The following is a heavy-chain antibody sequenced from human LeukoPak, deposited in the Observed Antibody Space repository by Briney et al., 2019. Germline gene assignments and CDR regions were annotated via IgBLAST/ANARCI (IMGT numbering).Heavy chain of an antibody. V-gene: IGHV1-2*02. CDR3: ARVANWGSSPIDY. CDR1: GYTFTDYY. J-gene: IGHJ4*02. Sequence: ASVKVSCKVSGYTFTDYYMHWVQQAPGKGLEWMGWINPNSGGTNYAQKFQGRVTMTRDTSISTAYMELSRLRSDDTAVYYCARVANWGSSPIDYWGQGTLVTVSS. CDR2: INPNSGGT. D-gene: IGHD7-27*01.